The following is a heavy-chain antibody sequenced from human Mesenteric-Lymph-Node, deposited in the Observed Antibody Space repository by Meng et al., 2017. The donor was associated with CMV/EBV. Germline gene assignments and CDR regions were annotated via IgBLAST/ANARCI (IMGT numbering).Heavy chain of an antibody. D-gene: IGHD2-2*01. CDR3: ASHSPYCSSTNCYFRFQY. CDR2: IIPIFGTA. V-gene: IGHV1-69*06. CDR1: FSRSA. J-gene: IGHJ1*01. Sequence: FSRSAISWVRQAPGQGLEWMGGIIPIFGTANYAQKFQGRVTITADKSTSTAYMQLSSLRSEDTAVYYCASHSPYCSSTNCYFRFQYWGQGTLVTVSS.